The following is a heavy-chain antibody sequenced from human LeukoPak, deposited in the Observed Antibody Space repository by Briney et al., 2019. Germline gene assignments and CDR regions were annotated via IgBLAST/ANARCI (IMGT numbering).Heavy chain of an antibody. CDR2: ISGSGSST. CDR3: AKGRGGGYSATDY. J-gene: IGHJ4*02. V-gene: IGHV3-23*01. D-gene: IGHD1-26*01. Sequence: GGYLRLSCAASGFTFGSYAMNWVRHAPGKGLGWVSAISGSGSSTYYADSVKGRFTISRDNSKNTLYLQINSLRAEDTAVYYCAKGRGGGYSATDYWGQGTLVTVSS. CDR1: GFTFGSYA.